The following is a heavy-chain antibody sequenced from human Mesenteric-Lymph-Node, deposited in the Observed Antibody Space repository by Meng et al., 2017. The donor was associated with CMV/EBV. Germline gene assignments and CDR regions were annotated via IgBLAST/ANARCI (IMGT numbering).Heavy chain of an antibody. Sequence: GGSLRLSCAASGFTFSSYGMHWVRQAPGKGLEWVAFIRYDGSNKYYADSVKGRFTISRDISKNTLYLQMNSLRAEDTAVYYCAKVPRAATWGYYDSSGSLYYFDYWGQGTLVTVSS. V-gene: IGHV3-30*02. CDR3: AKVPRAATWGYYDSSGSLYYFDY. D-gene: IGHD3-22*01. CDR1: GFTFSSYG. CDR2: IRYDGSNK. J-gene: IGHJ4*02.